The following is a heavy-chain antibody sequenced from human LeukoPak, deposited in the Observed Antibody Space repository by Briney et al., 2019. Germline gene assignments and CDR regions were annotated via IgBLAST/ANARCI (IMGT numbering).Heavy chain of an antibody. Sequence: LETPSLTCSVSGGSISNYYWSWIRQPAGKGLEWIGRIYTSGSTKYNPSLKSPVTMSLDKSKNQFSLKLSSVIAADTAVYYCANLHRDSDGYYYVDNWGQGTLVTVSS. D-gene: IGHD3-22*01. J-gene: IGHJ4*02. CDR1: GGSISNYY. CDR2: IYTSGST. V-gene: IGHV4-4*07. CDR3: ANLHRDSDGYYYVDN.